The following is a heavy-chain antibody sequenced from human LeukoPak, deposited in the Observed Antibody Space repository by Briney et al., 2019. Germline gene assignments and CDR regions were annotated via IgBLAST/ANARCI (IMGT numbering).Heavy chain of an antibody. J-gene: IGHJ4*02. V-gene: IGHV4-59*01. D-gene: IGHD6-13*01. CDR1: GASMSSYY. CDR3: ARDIAAAGTGDY. Sequence: PSETLSLTCTVSGASMSSYYWSWIRQPPRNGLEWIGYIYYSGRTNYNPSLKSRVTISVDTSKNQFSLKLSSVSAADTAVYYCARDIAAAGTGDYWGQGTLITVSS. CDR2: IYYSGRT.